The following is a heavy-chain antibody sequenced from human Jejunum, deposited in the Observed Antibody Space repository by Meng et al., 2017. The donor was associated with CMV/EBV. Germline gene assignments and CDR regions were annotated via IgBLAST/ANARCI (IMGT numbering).Heavy chain of an antibody. J-gene: IGHJ4*02. D-gene: IGHD4/OR15-4a*01. CDR2: ISGYNGNT. CDR1: GYTLSNHG. CDR3: AGDADYGASLGAFYFDS. V-gene: IGHV1-18*03. Sequence: QIQLVQSGTEVKKPGASVKISCKASGYTLSNHGRSWVRQAPGQGLEWMGWISGYNGNTNYAQRLQGRVTMTTDTSTSTAYMELRSLRSDDMAVYYCAGDADYGASLGAFYFDSWGQGTLVTVSS.